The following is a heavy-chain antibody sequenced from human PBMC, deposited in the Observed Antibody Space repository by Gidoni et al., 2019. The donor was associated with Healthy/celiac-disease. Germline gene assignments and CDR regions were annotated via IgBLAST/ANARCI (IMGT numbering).Heavy chain of an antibody. J-gene: IGHJ4*02. CDR2: IDYSGST. CDR3: ARHPRYCSGGSCYSGGGYFDY. CDR1: VGSIRSSY. D-gene: IGHD2-15*01. Sequence: QVQLQESGPGLAKPSETLSLTCPFPVGSIRSSYWVWIRQPPGKGLEWIGYIDYSGSTNYNPPLKSRVTISVDTSKNQFSLKLSSVTAADTAVYYCARHPRYCSGGSCYSGGGYFDYWGQGTLVTVSS. V-gene: IGHV4-59*08.